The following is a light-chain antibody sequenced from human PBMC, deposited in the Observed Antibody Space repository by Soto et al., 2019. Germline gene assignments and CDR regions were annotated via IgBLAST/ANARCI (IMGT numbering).Light chain of an antibody. CDR3: QQYSSSPPFT. CDR2: GAS. CDR1: QSISSTY. V-gene: IGKV3-20*01. J-gene: IGKJ2*01. Sequence: EIVLTQSPGTLSLSPGERATLSCRASQSISSTYLAWYQQKPGQATMLLIYGASNRATGLPDRFSGSGSGTDFTLTISRLAPEYFAVYYCQQYSSSPPFTFGQGTKLEIK.